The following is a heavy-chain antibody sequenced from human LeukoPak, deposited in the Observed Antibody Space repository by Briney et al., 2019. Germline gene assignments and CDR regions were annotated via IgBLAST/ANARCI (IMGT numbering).Heavy chain of an antibody. V-gene: IGHV4-34*01. CDR2: INHSGST. CDR3: ARGPKGIGSSLYYYYYMDV. D-gene: IGHD6-13*01. J-gene: IGHJ6*03. CDR1: GGSFSGYY. Sequence: SETLSLTCAVYGGSFSGYYWSWIRQPPGKGLEWIGEINHSGSTNYNPSLKSRVTISVDTSKNQFSLKLSSVTAADTAVYYCARGPKGIGSSLYYYYYMDVWGKGTTVTVSS.